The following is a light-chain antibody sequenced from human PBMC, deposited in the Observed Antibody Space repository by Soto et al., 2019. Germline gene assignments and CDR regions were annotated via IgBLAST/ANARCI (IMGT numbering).Light chain of an antibody. CDR3: QQFNNWPPRYT. Sequence: EIVMTQSPATLSVSPGERATLSCRASQSINSNLAWYQQKPGQAPRLLIYGASTRATGIPARFSAWGSGTEFTLTVSSLQAEDSAVYYCQQFNNWPPRYTFGQGTKLEIK. CDR1: QSINSN. CDR2: GAS. J-gene: IGKJ2*01. V-gene: IGKV3-15*01.